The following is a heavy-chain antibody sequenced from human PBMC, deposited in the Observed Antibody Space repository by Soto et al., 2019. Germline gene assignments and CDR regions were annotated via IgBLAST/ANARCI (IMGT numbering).Heavy chain of an antibody. D-gene: IGHD3-9*01. CDR3: ARRLRYFDSYYYYYYGMDV. CDR2: IYYSGST. Sequence: QVQLQESGPGLVKPSQTLSLTCTVSGGSISSGGYYWSWIRQHPGKGLEWIGYIYYSGSTYYNPSLKSRVTISVDTSKNQFSLKLSSVTAADTAVYYCARRLRYFDSYYYYYYGMDVWGQGTTVTVSS. V-gene: IGHV4-31*03. CDR1: GGSISSGGYY. J-gene: IGHJ6*02.